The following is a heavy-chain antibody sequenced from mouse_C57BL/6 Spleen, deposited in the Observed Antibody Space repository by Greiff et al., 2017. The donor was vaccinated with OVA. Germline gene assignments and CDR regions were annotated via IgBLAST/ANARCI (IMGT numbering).Heavy chain of an antibody. V-gene: IGHV1-82*01. CDR1: GYAFSSSW. D-gene: IGHD2-5*01. CDR2: IYPGDGDT. Sequence: QVQLKESGPELVKPGASVKISCKASGYAFSSSWMNWVKQRPGKGLEWIGRIYPGDGDTNYNGKFKGKATLTADKSSSTAYMQLSSLTSEDSAVYFCARDYYSNGDAMDYWGQGTSVTVSS. CDR3: ARDYYSNGDAMDY. J-gene: IGHJ4*01.